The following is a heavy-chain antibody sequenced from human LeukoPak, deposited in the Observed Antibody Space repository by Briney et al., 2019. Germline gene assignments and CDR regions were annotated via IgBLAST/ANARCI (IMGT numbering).Heavy chain of an antibody. CDR3: ARGRTGYHLLPTKKDYSYYYVDV. V-gene: IGHV4-38-2*02. J-gene: IGHJ6*03. D-gene: IGHD2-2*01. CDR2: IYHSGST. CDR1: GYSISSGYY. Sequence: SETLSLTCTVSGYSISSGYYWGWIRQPPGKGLEWIGSIYHSGSTYYNPSLKSRVTISVDTSKNQFSLKLSSVTAADTAVYYCARGRTGYHLLPTKKDYSYYYVDVWDKGTTVTVSS.